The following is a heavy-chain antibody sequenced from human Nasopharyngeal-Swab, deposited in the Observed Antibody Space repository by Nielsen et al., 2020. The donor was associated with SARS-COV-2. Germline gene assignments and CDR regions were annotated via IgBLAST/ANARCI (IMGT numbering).Heavy chain of an antibody. J-gene: IGHJ3*02. V-gene: IGHV3-23*01. D-gene: IGHD3-9*01. Sequence: WISECPVTGLEWVSAISGSGGSTYYADSVKGRFTISRDNSKNTLYLQMNSLRAEDTAVYYCAKDGVRYLAGGFAFDIWGQGTMVTVSS. CDR2: ISGSGGST. CDR3: AKDGVRYLAGGFAFDI.